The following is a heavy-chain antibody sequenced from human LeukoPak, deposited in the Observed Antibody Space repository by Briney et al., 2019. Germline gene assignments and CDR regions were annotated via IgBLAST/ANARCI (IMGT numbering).Heavy chain of an antibody. J-gene: IGHJ5*02. CDR3: ARALFTTVVTPVWFDP. CDR2: ISSSSSYI. CDR1: GFTFSSYS. V-gene: IGHV3-21*01. D-gene: IGHD4-23*01. Sequence: GGSLRLSCAASGFTFSSYSMNWVRQAPGKGLEWVSSISSSSSYIYYADSVKGRFTISRDNAKNSLYLQMNSLRAEDTAVYYCARALFTTVVTPVWFDPWGQGTLVTVSS.